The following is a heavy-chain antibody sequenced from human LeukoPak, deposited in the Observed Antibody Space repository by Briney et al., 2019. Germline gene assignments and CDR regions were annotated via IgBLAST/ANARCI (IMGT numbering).Heavy chain of an antibody. CDR1: GGSFSGYY. Sequence: SETLSLTCAVYGGSFSGYYWSWIRQPPGKGLEWIGEINHSGSTNYNPSLRSRVTISVDTSKNQFSLQLTSLTAADTALYFCARDSMRIQTGTTPWGQGTLVTVSS. CDR3: ARDSMRIQTGTTP. CDR2: INHSGST. V-gene: IGHV4-34*01. D-gene: IGHD1-1*01. J-gene: IGHJ5*02.